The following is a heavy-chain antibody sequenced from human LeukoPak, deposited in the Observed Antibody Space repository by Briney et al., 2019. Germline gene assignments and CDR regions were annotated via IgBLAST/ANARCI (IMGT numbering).Heavy chain of an antibody. J-gene: IGHJ6*04. CDR1: GDSVSSNSAA. D-gene: IGHD5-12*01. V-gene: IGHV6-1*01. CDR3: ARAISSSYVFDLDV. CDR2: TYYRSKWHN. Sequence: SQTLSLTCAISGDSVSSNSAAWNWIRKSPSRGLEWLGRTYYRSKWHNDYSPSVKSRITVNSDTSKNQFSLKLSSVTAADTAMYYCARAISSSYVFDLDVWGKGTTVTVSS.